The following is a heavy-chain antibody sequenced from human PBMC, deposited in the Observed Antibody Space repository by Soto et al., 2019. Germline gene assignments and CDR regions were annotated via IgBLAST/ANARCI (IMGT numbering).Heavy chain of an antibody. V-gene: IGHV4-39*01. Sequence: SETLSLTCSVSGGSISSSSYFWGWIRQPPGKGLEWIGSIYYSGSTYYNQSLKSRVTVSVDTSKNQISLKLSSVTAADTAVYYCARHPSDFWFDPWGQGTLVTVSS. CDR2: IYYSGST. CDR3: ARHPSDFWFDP. D-gene: IGHD2-21*02. CDR1: GGSISSSSYF. J-gene: IGHJ5*02.